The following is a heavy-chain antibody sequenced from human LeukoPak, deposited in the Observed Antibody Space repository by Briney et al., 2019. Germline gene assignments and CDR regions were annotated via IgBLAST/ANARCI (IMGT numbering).Heavy chain of an antibody. V-gene: IGHV1-2*02. D-gene: IGHD6-19*01. CDR3: ASGYSSGWYVGY. Sequence: GASVKVSCKASAYTFTAYYIHWVRQAPGQGLEWMGWINPNSGGTNYAQNFQGRVTLTRDTSISTAYMELSRLRSDDTAVYYCASGYSSGWYVGYWGQGTLVTVSS. CDR2: INPNSGGT. CDR1: AYTFTAYY. J-gene: IGHJ4*02.